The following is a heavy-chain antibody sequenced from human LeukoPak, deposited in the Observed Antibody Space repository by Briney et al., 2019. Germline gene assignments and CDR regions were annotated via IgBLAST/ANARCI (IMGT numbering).Heavy chain of an antibody. V-gene: IGHV1-18*01. CDR2: ISAYNGNT. CDR3: ARIRYYYDSSGYYSYYFDY. D-gene: IGHD3-22*01. J-gene: IGHJ4*02. Sequence: GSSVKVSCKASGYTFTSYGLSWVRQAPGQGLEWMGWISAYNGNTNYAQKLQGRVTMTTDTSTSTAYVELRSLRSDDTAVYYCARIRYYYDSSGYYSYYFDYWGQGTLVTVSS. CDR1: GYTFTSYG.